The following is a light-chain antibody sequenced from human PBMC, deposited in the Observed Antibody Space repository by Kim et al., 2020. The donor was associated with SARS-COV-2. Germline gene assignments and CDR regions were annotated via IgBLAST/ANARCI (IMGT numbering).Light chain of an antibody. CDR2: RNN. CDR3: AAWDDSLSGVV. J-gene: IGLJ2*01. Sequence: QSVLTQPPSASGTPGQRLTISCSGSSSNIGSNTVNWYQQLPGTAPKLLIYRNNQRPSGVPGRFSGSKSGASASLAISGLQSEDEADYYCAAWDDSLSGVVFGGGTQLTVL. V-gene: IGLV1-44*01. CDR1: SSNIGSNT.